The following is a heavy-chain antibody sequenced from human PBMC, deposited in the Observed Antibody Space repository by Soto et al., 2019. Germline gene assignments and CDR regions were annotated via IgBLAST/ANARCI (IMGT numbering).Heavy chain of an antibody. Sequence: PSETLSLTCTFSCGSISGYYWSWIRQPAGRRLEWIGRIYSSGTTNYSPSVKSRVYMSVDTSENQFSLKLTSVTAADTAVYYCARDDGRQLGLDCWGQGTLVTVSS. D-gene: IGHD6-6*01. CDR1: CGSISGYY. J-gene: IGHJ4*02. V-gene: IGHV4-4*07. CDR3: ARDDGRQLGLDC. CDR2: IYSSGTT.